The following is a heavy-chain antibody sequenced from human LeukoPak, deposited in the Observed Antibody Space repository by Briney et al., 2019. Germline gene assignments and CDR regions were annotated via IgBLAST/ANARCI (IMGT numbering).Heavy chain of an antibody. CDR2: INQDGGEK. D-gene: IGHD1-7*01. J-gene: IGHJ6*02. V-gene: IGHV3-7*01. CDR3: ASNWDYVRGYGMDV. CDR1: GFTFSSHW. Sequence: PGGSLRLSCAASGFTFSSHWVSWVRQAPGKRLQRVANINQDGGEKHYVDSVRGRFTISRDNVKNSLYLQMNSLRVEDSAVYYCASNWDYVRGYGMDVWGQGTTVTVSS.